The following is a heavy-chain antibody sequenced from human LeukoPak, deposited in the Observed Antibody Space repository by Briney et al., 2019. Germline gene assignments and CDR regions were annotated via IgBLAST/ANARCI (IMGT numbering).Heavy chain of an antibody. J-gene: IGHJ5*01. CDR3: ARGESSYCSGGCYFAS. Sequence: SETLSLTCTVSGGSISTSNYYWGWIRQPPGKGLEWIGNIFYSGSTYYSPSLRSRVTISLDTSRNQFSLKLNSVTAEDTAMYYCARGESSYCSGGCYFASWGQGTLVTISS. CDR2: IFYSGST. CDR1: GGSISTSNYY. V-gene: IGHV4-39*07. D-gene: IGHD2-21*02.